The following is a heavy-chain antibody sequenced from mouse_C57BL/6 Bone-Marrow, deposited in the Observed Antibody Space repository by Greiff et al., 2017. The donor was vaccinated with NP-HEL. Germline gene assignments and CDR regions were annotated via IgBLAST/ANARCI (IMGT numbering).Heavy chain of an antibody. CDR2: IYPGDGDT. CDR1: GYAFSSSW. Sequence: VKLMESGPELVKPGASVKISCKASGYAFSSSWMNWVKQRPGKGLEWIGRIYPGDGDTNYNGKFKGKATLTADKSSSTAYMQLSSLTSEDSAVYFCARRGYGWGQGTTLTVSS. J-gene: IGHJ2*01. D-gene: IGHD1-1*02. CDR3: ARRGYG. V-gene: IGHV1-82*01.